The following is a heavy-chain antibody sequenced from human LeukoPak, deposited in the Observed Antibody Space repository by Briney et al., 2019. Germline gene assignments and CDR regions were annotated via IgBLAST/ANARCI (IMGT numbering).Heavy chain of an antibody. D-gene: IGHD2-2*01. Sequence: PSETLSLTCAVSGYSISSGYYWGWIRQPPGKGLEWIGSIYHSGSTYYNPSLKSRVTISVDTSKNQFSLNLSSVTAADTAVYYCARAPATHCSTTSCYVFDIWGQGTMVTVSS. CDR3: ARAPATHCSTTSCYVFDI. V-gene: IGHV4-38-2*01. CDR2: IYHSGST. J-gene: IGHJ3*02. CDR1: GYSISSGYY.